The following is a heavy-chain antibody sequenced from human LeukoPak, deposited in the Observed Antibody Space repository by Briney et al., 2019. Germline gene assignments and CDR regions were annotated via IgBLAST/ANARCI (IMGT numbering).Heavy chain of an antibody. J-gene: IGHJ5*02. CDR3: ATDFYDST. CDR1: GFTFSNAW. D-gene: IGHD3-22*01. Sequence: GGSLRLSCATSGFTFSNAWMNWVRQAPGKGLEWVGRIRSNSDGGTIDYAAPMKGRFTLSRVDSKTTLYLQMNSLQTEDTAVYYCATDFYDSTWGQGTLVTVSS. V-gene: IGHV3-15*07. CDR2: IRSNSDGGTI.